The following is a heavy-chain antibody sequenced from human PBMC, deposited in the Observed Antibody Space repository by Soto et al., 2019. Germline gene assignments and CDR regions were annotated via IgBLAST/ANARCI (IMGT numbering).Heavy chain of an antibody. CDR1: GGSFSGYY. CDR2: INPSGST. D-gene: IGHD3-10*01. V-gene: IGHV4-34*01. Sequence: SETLSLTCAVYGGSFSGYYWSWIRPPPGKGLEGIVEINPSGSTNYTPSLKSRVTISVDTSKNQFSLKLSYVTAADTAVYYCARGRLWFGAPFDYWGQGTLVTVS. J-gene: IGHJ4*02. CDR3: ARGRLWFGAPFDY.